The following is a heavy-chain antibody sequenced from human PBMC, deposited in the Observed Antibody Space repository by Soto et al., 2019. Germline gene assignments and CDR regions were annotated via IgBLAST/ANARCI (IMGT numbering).Heavy chain of an antibody. D-gene: IGHD1-20*01. Sequence: QVQLVESGGGVVQPGRSLRLSCEASGLTLSSYAMHWVRQAPGKGLEWVAVISSDGKNKYYADSVKGRFSISRDSXXNAEYLQVNSLRTEDTAVYYCAGGTPIISGTTGGYWGQGTLVTVSS. CDR3: AGGTPIISGTTGGY. J-gene: IGHJ4*02. CDR1: GLTLSSYA. CDR2: ISSDGKNK. V-gene: IGHV3-30*04.